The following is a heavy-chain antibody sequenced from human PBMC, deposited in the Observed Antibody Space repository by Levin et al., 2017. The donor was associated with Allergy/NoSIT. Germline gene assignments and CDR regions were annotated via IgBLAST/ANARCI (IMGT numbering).Heavy chain of an antibody. CDR1: GFTSRSYA. V-gene: IGHV3-23*01. D-gene: IGHD5-18*01. CDR3: ARGVDTTRAPVYIH. Sequence: GGSLRLSCAVSGFTSRSYAMSWVRQAPGKGLERVSVISGSGGSTYYAHSVKGRFSISRDNSKNTRYLQTNRLRAEDTAVYYGARGVDTTRAPVYIHWGQGTLVTVSA. J-gene: IGHJ4*02. CDR2: ISGSGGST.